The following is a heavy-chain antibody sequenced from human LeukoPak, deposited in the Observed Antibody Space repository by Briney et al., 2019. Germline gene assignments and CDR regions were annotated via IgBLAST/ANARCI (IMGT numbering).Heavy chain of an antibody. J-gene: IGHJ4*02. CDR2: IYYSGST. CDR1: GGSISSYY. CDR3: ARVGGYSGYDLDY. V-gene: IGHV4-59*01. Sequence: SETLSLTCTVSGGSISSYYWSWIRQPPGKGLEWIGYIYYSGSTNYNPSLKSRVTISVDTSKNQFSLKLSSVTAADTAVYYCARVGGYSGYDLDYWGQGTLVTVSP. D-gene: IGHD5-12*01.